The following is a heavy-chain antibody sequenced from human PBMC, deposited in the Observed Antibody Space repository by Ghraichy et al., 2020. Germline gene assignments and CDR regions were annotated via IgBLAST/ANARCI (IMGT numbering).Heavy chain of an antibody. CDR3: AKDPTFFTVTTLHY. V-gene: IGHV3-23*01. J-gene: IGHJ4*02. CDR2: LGADGRST. D-gene: IGHD4-17*01. CDR1: EFTFDGYP. Sequence: GGSLRLSCAVSEFTFDGYPMTWVRQAPGKGLEWVSTLGADGRSTFYADSVKGRFTISRDKSKRTMYLQMNSLRADDTALYYCAKDPTFFTVTTLHYWGQGALVTVSS.